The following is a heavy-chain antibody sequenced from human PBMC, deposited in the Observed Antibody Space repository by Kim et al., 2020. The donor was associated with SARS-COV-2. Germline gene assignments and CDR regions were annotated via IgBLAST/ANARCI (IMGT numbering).Heavy chain of an antibody. CDR3: ATDPHSYGSYYYYGMDV. J-gene: IGHJ6*02. CDR2: FDPEDGET. CDR1: GYTLTELS. Sequence: ASVKVSCKVSGYTLTELSMHWVRQAPGKGLEWMGGFDPEDGETIYAQKFQGRVTMTEDTSTDTAYMELSSLRSEDTAVYYCATDPHSYGSYYYYGMDVWGQGTTVTVSS. D-gene: IGHD5-18*01. V-gene: IGHV1-24*01.